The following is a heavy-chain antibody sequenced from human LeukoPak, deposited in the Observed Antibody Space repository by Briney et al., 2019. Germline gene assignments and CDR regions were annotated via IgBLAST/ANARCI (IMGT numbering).Heavy chain of an antibody. J-gene: IGHJ2*01. CDR1: GFTFSSYA. V-gene: IGHV3-30*04. CDR2: ISYDGSNK. Sequence: GRSLRLSCAASGFTFSSYAMHWVRQAPGKGLEGVAVISYDGSNKYYADSVKGRFTISRDNSKNTLYLQMNSLRAEDTAVYYCASSGYYFSYRRWYFDLWGRGTMVTVSS. CDR3: ASSGYYFSYRRWYFDL. D-gene: IGHD3-22*01.